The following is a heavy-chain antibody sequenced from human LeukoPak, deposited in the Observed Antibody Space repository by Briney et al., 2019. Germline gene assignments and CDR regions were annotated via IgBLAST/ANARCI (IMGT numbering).Heavy chain of an antibody. CDR1: GGSISSYY. V-gene: IGHV4-59*01. D-gene: IGHD6-6*01. CDR2: IYYSGNT. CDR3: ARGSSPNWFDP. Sequence: SETLSLTCTVSGGSISSYYWSWIRQPPGKGLEWIGYIYYSGNTNYNPSLKSRVTISVDTSKNQFSLKLSSVTAADTAVYYCARGSSPNWFDPWGQGTLVTVSS. J-gene: IGHJ5*02.